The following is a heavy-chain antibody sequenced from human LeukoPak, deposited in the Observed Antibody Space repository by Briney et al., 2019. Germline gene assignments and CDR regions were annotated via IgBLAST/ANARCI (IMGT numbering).Heavy chain of an antibody. Sequence: GGSLRLSCAASGFTVSSNYMSWVRQAPGKGLEWVSVIYSGGSTYYADSVKGRFTISRDNSKNTLYLQMNSLRAEDTAVYYCARAQAHYYDILTGYAPHYYYYGMDVWGQGTTVTVSS. CDR3: ARAQAHYYDILTGYAPHYYYYGMDV. V-gene: IGHV3-53*01. J-gene: IGHJ6*02. CDR1: GFTVSSNY. D-gene: IGHD3-9*01. CDR2: IYSGGST.